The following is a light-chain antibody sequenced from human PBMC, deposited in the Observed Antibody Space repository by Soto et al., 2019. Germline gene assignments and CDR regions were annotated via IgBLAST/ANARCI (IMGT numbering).Light chain of an antibody. Sequence: EIVLTQSPGTLALSPGERATLSCRASQRVSSSYLACYQQKPGQAPRLLNYGASSRATGIPDRFSVSGSGTDFTLTISRQETEDFPEYYCQQYGRSPRTFGQGTKVDSK. J-gene: IGKJ1*01. V-gene: IGKV3-20*01. CDR2: GAS. CDR1: QRVSSSY. CDR3: QQYGRSPRT.